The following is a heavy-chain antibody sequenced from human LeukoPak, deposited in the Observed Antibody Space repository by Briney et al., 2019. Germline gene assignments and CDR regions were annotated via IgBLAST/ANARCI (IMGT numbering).Heavy chain of an antibody. CDR3: ARLKVAVAGTTDDY. Sequence: SETLSLTCTVSGGSISSSSYYWGWIRQPPGKGLEWIGSIYYSGSTNYNPSLKSRVTISVDTSKNQFSLKLSSVTAADTAVYYCARLKVAVAGTTDDYWGQRTLVTVSS. V-gene: IGHV4-39*07. CDR1: GGSISSSSYY. D-gene: IGHD6-19*01. CDR2: IYYSGST. J-gene: IGHJ4*02.